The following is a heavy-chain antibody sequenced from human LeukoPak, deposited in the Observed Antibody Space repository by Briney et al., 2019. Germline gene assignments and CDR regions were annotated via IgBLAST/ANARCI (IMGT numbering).Heavy chain of an antibody. J-gene: IGHJ4*02. CDR2: INTDGSST. Sequence: PGRSLRLSCAASGFTFSSYWMHWVRQAPGKGLVWVSRINTDGSSTNYADSVKGRFTISRDNAKNTLYLQMNNLRAEDTAVYYCSGGGRGWYSNYWGQGTLVTVSS. D-gene: IGHD6-19*01. CDR1: GFTFSSYW. CDR3: SGGGRGWYSNY. V-gene: IGHV3-74*01.